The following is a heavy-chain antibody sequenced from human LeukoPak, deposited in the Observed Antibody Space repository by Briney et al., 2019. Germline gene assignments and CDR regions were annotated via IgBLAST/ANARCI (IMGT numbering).Heavy chain of an antibody. CDR3: AKDLAVAGTSDGY. CDR1: GFTFSSYG. Sequence: PGGSLRLSCAASGFTFSSYGMHWVRQAPGKGLEWVAVISYDGSNKYYADSVKGRFTISRDNSKNTLYLQMNSLRAEDTAVYYCAKDLAVAGTSDGYWGQGTLVTVSS. V-gene: IGHV3-30*18. D-gene: IGHD6-19*01. CDR2: ISYDGSNK. J-gene: IGHJ4*02.